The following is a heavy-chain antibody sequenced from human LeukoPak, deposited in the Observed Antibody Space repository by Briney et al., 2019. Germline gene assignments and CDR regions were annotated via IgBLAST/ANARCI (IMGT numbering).Heavy chain of an antibody. CDR3: ARLRWSSHSSLRVLDY. D-gene: IGHD6-6*01. V-gene: IGHV5-51*01. Sequence: GESLKISCKGSGYSFTSYWIGWVRQMPGKGLEWMGIIYPGDSDTRYSPSFQGQVTISADKSISTAYLQWSSLKASDTAMYYCARLRWSSHSSLRVLDYWGQGTLVTVSS. CDR1: GYSFTSYW. J-gene: IGHJ4*02. CDR2: IYPGDSDT.